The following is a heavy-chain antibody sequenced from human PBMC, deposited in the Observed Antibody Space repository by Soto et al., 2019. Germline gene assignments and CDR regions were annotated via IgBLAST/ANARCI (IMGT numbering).Heavy chain of an antibody. CDR2: ISSSSTYI. D-gene: IGHD3-10*01. J-gene: IGHJ4*02. V-gene: IGHV3-21*01. CDR1: GFTLSGYS. CDR3: ARGPKSLWF. Sequence: PGGSLRLSCAASGFTLSGYSMNWVRQAPGKGLEWVSSISSSSTYIYYADSVKGRFTISRDNAKNSLYLQMNSLRAEDTAVYYCARGPKSLWFGGQGTLVTVSS.